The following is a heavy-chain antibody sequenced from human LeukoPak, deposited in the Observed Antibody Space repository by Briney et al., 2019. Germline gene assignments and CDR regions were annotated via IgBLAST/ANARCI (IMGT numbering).Heavy chain of an antibody. CDR2: IYPGDSDT. CDR1: GYSFTSYW. Sequence: GESLKISCKGSGYSFTSYWIGWVRQMPGKGLEWMGIIYPGDSDTRYSPSFQGQVTISADKSISTAYLQWSSLKASDTAMYYCARHETGYCSGGSRSEDAFDIWGQGTMVTVSS. CDR3: ARHETGYCSGGSRSEDAFDI. V-gene: IGHV5-51*01. D-gene: IGHD2-15*01. J-gene: IGHJ3*02.